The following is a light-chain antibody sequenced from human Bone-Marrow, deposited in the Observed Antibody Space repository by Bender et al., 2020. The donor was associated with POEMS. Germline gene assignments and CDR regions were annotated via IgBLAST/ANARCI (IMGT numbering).Light chain of an antibody. J-gene: IGLJ3*02. CDR1: NSNIGTNA. V-gene: IGLV1-44*01. Sequence: QSVLTQPPSASGTPGQRVTISCSGSNSNIGTNAVNWYQQFPGTAPKLLIYSDNQRPSGVPDRFYAFKAGTSASLAISGLQSEDEADYYCATWDAGLSGEVFSGGTKLTVL. CDR2: SDN. CDR3: ATWDAGLSGEV.